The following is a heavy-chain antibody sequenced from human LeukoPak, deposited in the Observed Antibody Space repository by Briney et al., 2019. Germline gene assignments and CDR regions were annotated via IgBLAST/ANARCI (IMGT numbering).Heavy chain of an antibody. CDR2: ISANNGNT. CDR1: GYTFTSYG. CDR3: ARGGRAAARRGYYYYMDV. J-gene: IGHJ6*03. V-gene: IGHV1-18*01. Sequence: ASVKVSCKTSGYTFTSYGISWGRQAPGQGLEWMGWISANNGNTNYAQKLQGRVTMTTDTSTTTAYMELRSLRSDDTAVYYCARGGRAAARRGYYYYMDVWGKGTTVTLSS. D-gene: IGHD6-13*01.